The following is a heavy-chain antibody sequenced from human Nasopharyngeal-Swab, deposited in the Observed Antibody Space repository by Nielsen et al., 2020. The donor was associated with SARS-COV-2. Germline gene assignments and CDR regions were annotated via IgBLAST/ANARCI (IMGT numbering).Heavy chain of an antibody. CDR3: ARDSELLTNYYGLGY. Sequence: RQAPGKGLEWVSYISSSSSYTNYADSVKGRFTISRDNAKNSLYLHMNSLRDEDTALYYCARDSELLTNYYGLGYWGQGTLVTVSS. CDR2: ISSSSSYT. D-gene: IGHD3-9*01. J-gene: IGHJ4*02. V-gene: IGHV3-11*06.